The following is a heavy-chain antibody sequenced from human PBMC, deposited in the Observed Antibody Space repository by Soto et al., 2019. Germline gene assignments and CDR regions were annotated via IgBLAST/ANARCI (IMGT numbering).Heavy chain of an antibody. V-gene: IGHV6-1*01. CDR3: ARANIGYFDY. D-gene: IGHD5-12*01. J-gene: IGHJ4*02. CDR2: TYYRSKWYN. Sequence: SQTLSLTCAISGDSVSSNSVVWNWIRQSPSRGLEWLGRTYYRSKWYNDYASSVKSRITINPDTSRNQFSLQLNSVTPEDTAVYYCARANIGYFDYWGQGTPVTVSS. CDR1: GDSVSSNSVV.